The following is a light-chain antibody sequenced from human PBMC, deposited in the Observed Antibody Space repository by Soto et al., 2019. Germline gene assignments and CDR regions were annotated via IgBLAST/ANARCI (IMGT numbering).Light chain of an antibody. Sequence: EIVLTQSPGTLSLSPGERATLSCRASQSVSSTYLARYQQKPGQAPRLLIYGVSTRATGIPDRFSGSGSGTDFTLTISRLEPEDFAVYYCQEDGSSRTFGQGTKVEIK. V-gene: IGKV3-20*01. CDR1: QSVSSTY. J-gene: IGKJ1*01. CDR2: GVS. CDR3: QEDGSSRT.